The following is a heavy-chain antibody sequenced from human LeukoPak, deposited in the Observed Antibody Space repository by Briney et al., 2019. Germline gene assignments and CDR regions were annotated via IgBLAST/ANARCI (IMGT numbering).Heavy chain of an antibody. J-gene: IGHJ4*02. Sequence: GGSLRLSCAASGFTFSSYAVNRVRQAPGTGLEWVSAISGSGDSTFYADSMKGRFTISRDNSKNTLYLQMNSLRAEDTAVYYCAKTPHGYSSGWNYFDYWGQGTLVTVSS. CDR3: AKTPHGYSSGWNYFDY. D-gene: IGHD6-19*01. CDR2: ISGSGDST. CDR1: GFTFSSYA. V-gene: IGHV3-23*01.